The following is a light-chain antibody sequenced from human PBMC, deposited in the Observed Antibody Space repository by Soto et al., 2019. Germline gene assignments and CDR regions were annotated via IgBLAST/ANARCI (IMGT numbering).Light chain of an antibody. CDR3: QQYNNWPPLT. V-gene: IGKV3-15*01. CDR1: QAVSSN. J-gene: IGKJ4*01. CDR2: GAS. Sequence: EIVMTQSPATLSVSPGDTAPLSCRASQAVSSNLAWYQQKPGQAPRLLMYGASTRATGIPARFSGSGSGTDFTLTISSLQSEDFAVYYCQQYNNWPPLTFGGGTKVEMK.